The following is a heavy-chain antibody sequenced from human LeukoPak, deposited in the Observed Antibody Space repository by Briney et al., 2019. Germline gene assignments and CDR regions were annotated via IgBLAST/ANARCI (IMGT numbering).Heavy chain of an antibody. D-gene: IGHD3-9*01. CDR3: ARELTYYDILSGYSPTAWFDP. CDR2: IYYSGST. J-gene: IGHJ5*02. V-gene: IGHV4-30-4*01. Sequence: PSQTLSLTCTVSGGSISSGDYYWSWIRQPPGKGLEWIGYIYYSGSTYYNPSLKSRVTISVDTSKIQVSLKLSSVTAADTAVYYCARELTYYDILSGYSPTAWFDPWGQGTLVTVSS. CDR1: GGSISSGDYY.